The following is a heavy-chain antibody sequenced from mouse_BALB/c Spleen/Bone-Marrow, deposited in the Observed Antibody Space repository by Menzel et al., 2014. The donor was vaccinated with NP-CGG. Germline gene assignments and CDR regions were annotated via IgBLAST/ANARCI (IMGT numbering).Heavy chain of an antibody. D-gene: IGHD5-1*01. V-gene: IGHV1S81*02. J-gene: IGHJ4*01. CDR2: INPSNGGT. CDR1: GYTFTSYY. CDR3: TRLPH. Sequence: QVQLQQPGAELVKPGASVKLSCKASGYTFTSYYMYWVKQRPGQGLEWIGEINPSNGGTNFNERFKSRTTLTVDKSSSTAYMQLSSLTSEYSADYYCTRLPHWGQGTSVTVSS.